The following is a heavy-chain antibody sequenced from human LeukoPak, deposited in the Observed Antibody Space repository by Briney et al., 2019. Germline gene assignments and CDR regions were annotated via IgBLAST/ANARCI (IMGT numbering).Heavy chain of an antibody. D-gene: IGHD3-22*01. CDR1: GFTFSSYS. Sequence: SGGSLRLSCAASGFTFSSYSMNWVRQAPGKGLEWVSSISSSSSYIYYADSVKGRFTISRDNAKNSLYLQMNSLRAEDTAVYYCASRGYDSSGYYYERPFDYWGQGTLVTVSS. V-gene: IGHV3-21*01. J-gene: IGHJ4*02. CDR2: ISSSSSYI. CDR3: ASRGYDSSGYYYERPFDY.